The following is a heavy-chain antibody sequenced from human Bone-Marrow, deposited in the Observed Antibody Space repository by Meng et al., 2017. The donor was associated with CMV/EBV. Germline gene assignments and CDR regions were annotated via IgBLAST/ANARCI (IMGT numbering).Heavy chain of an antibody. Sequence: GESLKISCAASGFTFSSYEMNWVCQAPGKGLQWVSHISGSGNTIYYTDSVKGRFTISRVNAKNSLYLQMNSLRAEDTAVYYCARYSRMEGVVATFVIWGRGTMVTVSS. J-gene: IGHJ3*02. V-gene: IGHV3-48*03. CDR2: ISGSGNTI. D-gene: IGHD1-1*01. CDR1: GFTFSSYE. CDR3: ARYSRMEGVVATFVI.